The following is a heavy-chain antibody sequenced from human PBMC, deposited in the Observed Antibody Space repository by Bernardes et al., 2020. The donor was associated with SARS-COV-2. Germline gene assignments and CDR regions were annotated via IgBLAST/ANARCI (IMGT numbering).Heavy chain of an antibody. CDR3: AKGGADYYDTVGPQDAFHL. CDR2: ISGSGGST. D-gene: IGHD2-21*01. V-gene: IGHV3-23*01. Sequence: GGSLRLSCAASGFTFSSYAMSWVRQAPGKGLEWVSSISGSGGSTYYADSVKGRFTISRDNSKNTLYLQMNSLRAEDTAVYYCAKGGADYYDTVGPQDAFHLCGQGTIVTASS. J-gene: IGHJ3*01. CDR1: GFTFSSYA.